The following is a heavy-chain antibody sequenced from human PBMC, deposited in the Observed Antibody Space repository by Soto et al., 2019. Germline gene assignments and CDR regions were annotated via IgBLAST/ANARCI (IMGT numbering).Heavy chain of an antibody. V-gene: IGHV4-30-4*01. CDR3: ARAYSYDSSGYYDFDY. J-gene: IGHJ4*02. CDR1: GGSISSGDYY. D-gene: IGHD3-22*01. Sequence: QVQLQESGPGLVKPSQTLSLTCTVSGGSISSGDYYWSWIRQPPGKALEWIGYIYYSGSTYYNPSLKSRVNISVNTSKTQFSLKLSAVTGAVTAVYYCARAYSYDSSGYYDFDYWGQGTVVTVSS. CDR2: IYYSGST.